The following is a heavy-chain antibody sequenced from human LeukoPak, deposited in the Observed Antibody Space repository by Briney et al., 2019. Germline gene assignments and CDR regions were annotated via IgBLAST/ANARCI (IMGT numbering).Heavy chain of an antibody. CDR3: ARDAGGSYPFDY. J-gene: IGHJ4*02. V-gene: IGHV4-39*07. CDR1: GGSFSSYY. D-gene: IGHD1-26*01. Sequence: SETLSLTCAVYGGSFSSYYWGWIRQPPGKGLEWIGSIYYSGSTYYNPSLKSRVTISVDTSKNQFSLKLSSVTAADTAVYYCARDAGGSYPFDYWGQGTLVAVST. CDR2: IYYSGST.